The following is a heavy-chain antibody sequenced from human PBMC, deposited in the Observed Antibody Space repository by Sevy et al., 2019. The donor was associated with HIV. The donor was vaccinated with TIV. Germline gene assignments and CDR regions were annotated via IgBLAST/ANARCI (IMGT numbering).Heavy chain of an antibody. CDR3: ARDRKDPYYYDSSGYAPYFDY. V-gene: IGHV3-30*04. CDR2: ISYDGSNK. CDR1: GFTFSSYA. D-gene: IGHD3-22*01. J-gene: IGHJ4*02. Sequence: GRSLRLSCAASGFTFSSYAMHWVRQAPGKGLEWVAVISYDGSNKYYADSVKGRFTISRDNSKNTLYLQMNSLRAEDTAVYYCARDRKDPYYYDSSGYAPYFDYWGQGTLVTVSS.